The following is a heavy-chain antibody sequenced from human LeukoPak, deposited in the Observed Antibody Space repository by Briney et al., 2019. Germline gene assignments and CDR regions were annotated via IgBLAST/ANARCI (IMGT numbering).Heavy chain of an antibody. CDR2: IYYSGST. D-gene: IGHD1-7*01. J-gene: IGHJ4*02. CDR3: ARAGGNWNYVDFDY. Sequence: PSETLSLTCTVSGGSISSYYWSWIRQPPGKGLEWIGYIYYSGSTNYNPSLKSRVTISVDTSKNQFSLKLSSVTAADTAVYYCARAGGNWNYVDFDYWGQGTLVTVSS. CDR1: GGSISSYY. V-gene: IGHV4-59*12.